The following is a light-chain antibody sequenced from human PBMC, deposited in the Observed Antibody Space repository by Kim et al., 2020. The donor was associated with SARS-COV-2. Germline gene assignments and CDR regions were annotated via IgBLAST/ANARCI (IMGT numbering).Light chain of an antibody. CDR2: DTS. Sequence: EIVLTQSPATLSLSPGERATLSCRASQSVNSYFAWYQQKPGQAPRLLMYDTSTRATGIPARFRGSGSGTDFTLIISSLEPEDFAVYYCQQGSTFGGGTKVDIK. J-gene: IGKJ4*01. CDR3: QQGST. CDR1: QSVNSY. V-gene: IGKV3-11*01.